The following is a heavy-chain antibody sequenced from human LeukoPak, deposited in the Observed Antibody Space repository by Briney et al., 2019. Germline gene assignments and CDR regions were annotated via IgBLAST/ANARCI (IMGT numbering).Heavy chain of an antibody. J-gene: IGHJ4*02. CDR2: INHSGST. CDR1: GGSFSGYY. Sequence: SETLSLTCAVYGGSFSGYYWSWIRQPPGKGLEWIGEINHSGSTNYNPSLKSRVTISVDTSKNQFSLKLSSVTAADTAVYYCASNRYDYVWGSYHPWYFDYWGRGTLVTVSS. CDR3: ASNRYDYVWGSYHPWYFDY. D-gene: IGHD3-16*02. V-gene: IGHV4-34*01.